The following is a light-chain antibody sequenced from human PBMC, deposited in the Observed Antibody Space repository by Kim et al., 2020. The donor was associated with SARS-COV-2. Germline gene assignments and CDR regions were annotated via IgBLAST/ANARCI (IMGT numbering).Light chain of an antibody. J-gene: IGLJ3*02. V-gene: IGLV1-47*01. Sequence: QSALTQPPSVSETPGLRVTISCSGSTSNIGRYYVYWYRHLPGTAPKLLMYRDNQRPSGVPDRFSGSKSGTSASLAISGLRSEDEADYYCATWDATLGGPVFGGGTQLTVL. CDR2: RDN. CDR1: TSNIGRYY. CDR3: ATWDATLGGPV.